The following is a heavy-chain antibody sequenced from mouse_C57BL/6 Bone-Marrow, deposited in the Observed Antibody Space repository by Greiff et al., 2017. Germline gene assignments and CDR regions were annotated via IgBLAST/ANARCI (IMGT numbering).Heavy chain of an antibody. Sequence: EVKVEESGGGLVQPGGSMKLSCAASGFTFSDAWMDWVRQSPEQGLEWVAEIRNKANNPATYYAESVKGRFTISRDDSKSSVYLQMNSLRAEDTGIYYCTDYGYGRGDYWGQGTSVTVSS. CDR2: IRNKANNPAT. V-gene: IGHV6-6*01. J-gene: IGHJ4*01. CDR1: GFTFSDAW. D-gene: IGHD2-2*01. CDR3: TDYGYGRGDY.